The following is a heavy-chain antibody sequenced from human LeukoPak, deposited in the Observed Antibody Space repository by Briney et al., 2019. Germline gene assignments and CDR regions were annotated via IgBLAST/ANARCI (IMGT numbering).Heavy chain of an antibody. J-gene: IGHJ4*02. CDR2: ISYDGSNK. CDR1: GFTFSSYA. V-gene: IGHV3-30*01. D-gene: IGHD2-8*01. CDR3: ARDGPAIVLMLYY. Sequence: PGRSLRLSCAASGFTFSSYAMHWVRQAPGKGLEWVAVISYDGSNKYYADSVEGRFTISRDNSKNTLYLQMNSLRAEDTAVYYCARDGPAIVLMLYYWGQGTLGTVSS.